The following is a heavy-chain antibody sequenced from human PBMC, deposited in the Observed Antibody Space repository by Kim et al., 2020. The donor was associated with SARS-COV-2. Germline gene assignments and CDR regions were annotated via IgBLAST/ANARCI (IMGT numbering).Heavy chain of an antibody. V-gene: IGHV4-34*01. CDR2: VNHSGAT. CDR1: VGPLSGYH. J-gene: IGHJ6*02. D-gene: IGHD3-3*01. Sequence: SETLSLTCAVSVGPLSGYHWSWIRQPPGKGLEWIGEVNHSGATNYNPALKSRVAVSVDTSKNLFSLKVTSVTAADTAVYFCARGWVGVVPSPILGLGPHYDYYALDVWGQGTTVTVSS. CDR3: ARGWVGVVPSPILGLGPHYDYYALDV.